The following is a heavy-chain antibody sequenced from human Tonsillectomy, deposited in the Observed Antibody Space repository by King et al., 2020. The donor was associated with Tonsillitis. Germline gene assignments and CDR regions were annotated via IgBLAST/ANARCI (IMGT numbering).Heavy chain of an antibody. D-gene: IGHD2-2*02. J-gene: IGHJ6*02. CDR1: GFTFSSYG. CDR2: ISYDGSNK. CDR3: AKDLSYYCSSTSCYIGVDV. Sequence: VQLVESGGGVVQPGRSLRLSCAASGFTFSSYGMHWVRQAPGKGLEWVAVISYDGSNKYYVDSVKGRFTISRDNSKNTLYLQMNSLRAEDTAMYYCAKDLSYYCSSTSCYIGVDVWGQGTTVTVSS. V-gene: IGHV3-30*18.